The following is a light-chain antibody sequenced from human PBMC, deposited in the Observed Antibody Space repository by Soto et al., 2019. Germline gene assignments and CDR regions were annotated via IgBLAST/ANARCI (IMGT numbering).Light chain of an antibody. CDR2: AAS. Sequence: DIQMTQSPSSLSASVGDRVTITCRASQTISSYLNWYQQKPGKAPKLLIYAASSLQSGVPSRFRGSGSGTDFTLTISSLQPEEFATYYCQQSHSIPYTFGQGTKLEIK. CDR3: QQSHSIPYT. CDR1: QTISSY. J-gene: IGKJ2*01. V-gene: IGKV1-39*01.